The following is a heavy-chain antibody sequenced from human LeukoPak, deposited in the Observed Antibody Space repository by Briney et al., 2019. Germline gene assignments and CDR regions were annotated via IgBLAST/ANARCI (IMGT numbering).Heavy chain of an antibody. J-gene: IGHJ4*02. D-gene: IGHD6-13*01. Sequence: SETLSLTCAVYGGSFSGYYWSWIRQPPGKGLGWIGEINHSGSTNYNPSLKSRVTISVDTSKNQFSLKLSSVTAADTAVHYCARDRSSSWHFDYWGQGTLVTVSS. CDR3: ARDRSSSWHFDY. CDR1: GGSFSGYY. V-gene: IGHV4-34*01. CDR2: INHSGST.